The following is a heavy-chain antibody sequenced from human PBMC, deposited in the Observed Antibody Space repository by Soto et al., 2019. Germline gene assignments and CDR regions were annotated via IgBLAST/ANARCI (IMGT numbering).Heavy chain of an antibody. V-gene: IGHV4-30-2*01. Sequence: QLQLQESGSGLVKPSQTLSLTCAVSGGSISSGGYSWSWIRQPPGKGLEWIGYMYHSGSTYYNPSLKSRVTISVDRSKNQFSLKLSSVTAADTAVYYCARGGLGYDFWSGYYTDDNWFDPWGQGTLVTVSS. CDR3: ARGGLGYDFWSGYYTDDNWFDP. J-gene: IGHJ5*02. CDR1: GGSISSGGYS. D-gene: IGHD3-3*01. CDR2: MYHSGST.